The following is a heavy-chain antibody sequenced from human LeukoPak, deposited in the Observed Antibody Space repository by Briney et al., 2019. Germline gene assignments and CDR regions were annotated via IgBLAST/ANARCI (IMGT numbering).Heavy chain of an antibody. D-gene: IGHD6-19*01. V-gene: IGHV3-23*01. Sequence: GGSLRLSCAASGFTFSSYAMSWVRQAPGKGLEWVSAISAGGGSTYYADSVKGRFTISRDNSKNTLYLQMNSLRPEDTATKYCGKGLPVAGPGGPGGTFGFWGQGTLVTVYS. J-gene: IGHJ4*02. CDR1: GFTFSSYA. CDR2: ISAGGGST. CDR3: GKGLPVAGPGGPGGTFGF.